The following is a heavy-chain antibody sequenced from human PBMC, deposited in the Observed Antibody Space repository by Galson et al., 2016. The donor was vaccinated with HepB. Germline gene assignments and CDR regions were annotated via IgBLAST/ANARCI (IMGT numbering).Heavy chain of an antibody. CDR2: IYSGGAT. J-gene: IGHJ4*02. Sequence: SLRLSCAASGFIVSSHYMNWVRQAPGKGLEWVSIIYSGGATYYADSVKGRFTISRDNPKNTVYLQMNSLRDEDTAVYYCARDPGRIAAAGHLDSWGQGTLVTVFS. V-gene: IGHV3-53*01. CDR1: GFIVSSHY. CDR3: ARDPGRIAAAGHLDS. D-gene: IGHD6-13*01.